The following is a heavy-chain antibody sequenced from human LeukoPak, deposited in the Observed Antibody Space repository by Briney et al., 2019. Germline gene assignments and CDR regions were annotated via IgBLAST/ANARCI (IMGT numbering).Heavy chain of an antibody. D-gene: IGHD3-3*01. CDR3: ARVSGTNYDFWSKNWFDP. CDR2: IYYSGST. J-gene: IGHJ5*02. CDR1: GGSFSGYY. Sequence: SSETLSLTCAVYGGSFSGYYWGWIRQPPGKGLEWIGSIYYSGSTYYNPSLKSRVTIPVDTSKNQFSLKLSSVTAADTAVYYCARVSGTNYDFWSKNWFDPWGQGTLVTVSS. V-gene: IGHV4-34*01.